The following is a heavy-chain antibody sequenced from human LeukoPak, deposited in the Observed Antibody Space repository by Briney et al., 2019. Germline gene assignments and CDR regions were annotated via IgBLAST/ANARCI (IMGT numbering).Heavy chain of an antibody. Sequence: GGSLRLSCAASGFTFPNAWVNWVRQAPGKGLEWVGHIKSKGNGGTIDYAAPVKGRFTISGDDSKNTVYPQMNSLEIEDTAVYFCTTDPGTGVRGYWGQGTLVTVSS. J-gene: IGHJ4*02. CDR1: GFTFPNAW. D-gene: IGHD3-10*01. CDR3: TTDPGTGVRGY. V-gene: IGHV3-15*01. CDR2: IKSKGNGGTI.